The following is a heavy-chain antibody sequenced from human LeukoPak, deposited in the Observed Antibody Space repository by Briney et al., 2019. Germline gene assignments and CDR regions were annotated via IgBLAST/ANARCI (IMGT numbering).Heavy chain of an antibody. Sequence: GGSQGLSRAASGFTFSSYAMNWVRQAPGKGLEWVSSISGSLGSTYYVHSMNGGCTISRDISKKTLYMQMDSLRVEDTAVYYCAKESAVIVVANILSDWG. D-gene: IGHD3-22*01. J-gene: IGHJ1*01. CDR1: GFTFSSYA. CDR3: AKESAVIVVANILSD. CDR2: ISGSLGST. V-gene: IGHV3-23*01.